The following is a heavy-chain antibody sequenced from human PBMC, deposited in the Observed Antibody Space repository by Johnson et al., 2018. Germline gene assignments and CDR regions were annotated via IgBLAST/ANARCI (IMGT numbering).Heavy chain of an antibody. D-gene: IGHD1-26*01. CDR2: ISSSSSTI. Sequence: EVQLVESGGGLIQXGGSLRLXCSASGFTVSSSYMTWVRQAPGKGLEWVSYISSSSSTIYYADSVKGRFTISRDNAKNSLYLQMNSLRDEDTAVYYCARDTSGSYLGYFQHWGQGTLVTVSS. CDR1: GFTVSSSY. CDR3: ARDTSGSYLGYFQH. J-gene: IGHJ1*01. V-gene: IGHV3-48*02.